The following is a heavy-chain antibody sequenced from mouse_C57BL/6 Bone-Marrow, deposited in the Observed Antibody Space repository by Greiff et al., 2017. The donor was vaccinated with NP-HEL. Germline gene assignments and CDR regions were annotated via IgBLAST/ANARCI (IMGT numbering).Heavy chain of an antibody. Sequence: LVESGPELVKPGASVKISCKASGYSFTDYNMNWVKQSNGKSLEWIGVINPNYGTTSYNQKFKGKATLTVDQSSSTAYMQLNSLTSEDSAVYYCAREATAVAPRDFDYWGQGTTLTVSS. J-gene: IGHJ2*01. CDR2: INPNYGTT. D-gene: IGHD1-1*01. CDR3: AREATAVAPRDFDY. CDR1: GYSFTDYN. V-gene: IGHV1-39*01.